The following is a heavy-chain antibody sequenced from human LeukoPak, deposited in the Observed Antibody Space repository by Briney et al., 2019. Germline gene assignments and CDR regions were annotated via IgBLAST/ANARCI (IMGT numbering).Heavy chain of an antibody. CDR1: GYTFTDYY. Sequence: ASVKVSCKTSGYTFTDYYIHWVRQAPGQGLEWMGIINPSGGSTSYAQKFQGRVTMTRDTSTSAVYMELSSLRSEDTAVYYCARDYDSSGYYFDYWGQGTLVTVSS. CDR3: ARDYDSSGYYFDY. CDR2: INPSGGST. V-gene: IGHV1-46*01. D-gene: IGHD3-22*01. J-gene: IGHJ4*02.